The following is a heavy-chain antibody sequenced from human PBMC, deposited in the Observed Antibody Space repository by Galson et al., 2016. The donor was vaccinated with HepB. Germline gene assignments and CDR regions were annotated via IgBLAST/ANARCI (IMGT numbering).Heavy chain of an antibody. CDR1: GSSFSPYA. Sequence: SLRLSCAVSGSSFSPYAMNWVRQAPGRGLEWISYIRGVTSAIQYADSVKGRFSISRDNARNSLYLQMNSLRADDTAVYYCVRDHYWAFDYWGQGILVTVSS. CDR2: IRGVTSAI. CDR3: VRDHYWAFDY. V-gene: IGHV3-48*01. D-gene: IGHD2-8*02. J-gene: IGHJ4*02.